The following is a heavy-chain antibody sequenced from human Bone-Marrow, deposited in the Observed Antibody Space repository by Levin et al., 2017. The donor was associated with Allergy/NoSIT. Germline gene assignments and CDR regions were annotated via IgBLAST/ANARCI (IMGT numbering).Heavy chain of an antibody. V-gene: IGHV4-39*01. CDR2: IYYSGST. J-gene: IGHJ4*02. Sequence: GSLSLTCTVSGGSISSSSYYWGWIRQPPGKGLEWIGSIYYSGSTYYNPSLKSRVTISVDTSKNQFSLKLSSVTAADTAVYYCARGGSGWYRAGDYWGQGTLVTVSS. D-gene: IGHD6-19*01. CDR1: GGSISSSSYY. CDR3: ARGGSGWYRAGDY.